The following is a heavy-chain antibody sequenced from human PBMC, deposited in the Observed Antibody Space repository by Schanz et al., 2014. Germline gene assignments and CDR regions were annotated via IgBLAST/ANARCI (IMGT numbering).Heavy chain of an antibody. V-gene: IGHV3-23*01. CDR2: ISIRGGNT. D-gene: IGHD2-21*01. CDR1: GFTFSTYA. CDR3: AKGQLLSYYFDY. J-gene: IGHJ4*02. Sequence: EVQMLESGGGLVQPGGSLRLSCAASGFTFSTYAMTWVRQAPGKGLEWVSSISIRGGNTYYTDSVKGRFTISRDNSKNTLDLQMSSLRAEDTAVYYCAKGQLLSYYFDYWGQGTLVTVSS.